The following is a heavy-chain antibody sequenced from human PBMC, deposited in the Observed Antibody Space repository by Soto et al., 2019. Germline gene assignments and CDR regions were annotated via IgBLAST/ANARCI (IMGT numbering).Heavy chain of an antibody. Sequence: QVRLQQWGAGLLKPSETLSLTCAVYGGSFSDYYWSWFRRPPGKGLELIGEINHSGGTNYNPSLKSRVTISVDMSKQQLSLKLSSVTAEDTAVYYCAQSRDGYNPFDSWGQGPLVTVSS. CDR3: AQSRDGYNPFDS. CDR1: GGSFSDYY. J-gene: IGHJ4*02. V-gene: IGHV4-34*01. D-gene: IGHD5-12*01. CDR2: INHSGGT.